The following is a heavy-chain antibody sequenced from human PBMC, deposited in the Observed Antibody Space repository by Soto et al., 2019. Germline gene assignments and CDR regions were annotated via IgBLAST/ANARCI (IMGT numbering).Heavy chain of an antibody. CDR3: ARISYWVKDY. Sequence: PSETLSLTCTVSGASLSSGSYYWSWIRQPPGKGLEWIGYFYYTGTTKYNPSLESRVTISADTSKNQFSLNLTSVTAADTAVYYCARISYWVKDYWGQGALVTGSS. CDR1: GASLSSGSYY. V-gene: IGHV4-61*01. J-gene: IGHJ4*02. D-gene: IGHD2-8*02. CDR2: FYYTGTT.